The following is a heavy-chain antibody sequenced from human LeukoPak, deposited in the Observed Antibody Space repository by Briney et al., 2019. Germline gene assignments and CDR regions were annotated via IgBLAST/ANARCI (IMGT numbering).Heavy chain of an antibody. CDR1: GGSISSYY. D-gene: IGHD2-2*01. V-gene: IGHV4-59*01. CDR2: IYYSGST. J-gene: IGHJ3*02. CDR3: ARTYCSSTSCRRDDAFDI. Sequence: PSETLSLTCTVSGGSISSYYWSWIRQPPGKGLEWIGYIYYSGSTNYNPSLKSRVTISVDTSKNQFSLKLSSVTAADTAVYYCARTYCSSTSCRRDDAFDIWGQGTMVTVSS.